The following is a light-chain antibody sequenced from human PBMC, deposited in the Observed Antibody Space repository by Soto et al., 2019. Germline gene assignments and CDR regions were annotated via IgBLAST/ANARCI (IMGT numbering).Light chain of an antibody. CDR1: QSVSSN. CDR3: QQRSDSPWT. CDR2: DVS. Sequence: EIVMTQSPATLSVSPGERATLSCRASQSVSSNLAWYQQKPGQAPRLLVYDVSSRATGIPARFSGGGSGTDFTLTISILEPEDFAVYYCQQRSDSPWTFGQGPKGE. V-gene: IGKV3-11*01. J-gene: IGKJ1*01.